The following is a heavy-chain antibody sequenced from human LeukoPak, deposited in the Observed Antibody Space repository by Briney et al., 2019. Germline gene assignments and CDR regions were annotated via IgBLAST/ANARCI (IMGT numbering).Heavy chain of an antibody. Sequence: ASVKVSCKASGGTFSSYAISWVRQAPGQGLEWMGRIIPIFGIANYAQKFQGGVTITADKSTSTAYMGLSSLRSEDTAVYYCASGYYDSSGYSDYWGQGTLVTVSS. J-gene: IGHJ4*02. D-gene: IGHD3-22*01. CDR3: ASGYYDSSGYSDY. CDR1: GGTFSSYA. CDR2: IIPIFGIA. V-gene: IGHV1-69*04.